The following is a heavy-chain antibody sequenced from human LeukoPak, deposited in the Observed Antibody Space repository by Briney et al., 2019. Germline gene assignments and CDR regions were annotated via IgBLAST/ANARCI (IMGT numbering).Heavy chain of an antibody. CDR2: ISAIHDTT. D-gene: IGHD3-10*01. CDR1: GYTFTSYG. V-gene: IGHV1-18*01. CDR3: ARVSITMVRGVMNGWFDP. Sequence: ASMKVSCKAFGYTFTSYGITWVRQAPGQGLEWMGWISAIHDTTNYAQKLQGRCTMTKDTSTSTAYMELRSLRSDDTAVYYCARVSITMVRGVMNGWFDPWGQGTLVTVSS. J-gene: IGHJ5*02.